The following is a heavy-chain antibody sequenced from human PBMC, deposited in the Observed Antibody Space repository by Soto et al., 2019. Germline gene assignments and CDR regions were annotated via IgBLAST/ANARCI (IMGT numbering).Heavy chain of an antibody. Sequence: PGGSLRLSCAASGFTFSSYGMHWVRQAPGKGLEWVSVIWYDGSNKYYAESVKGRFTISRDNSKNTLYLQMNSLRAEDTAVYYCARAFYDILTGPAEIDYWGQGTLVTVSS. CDR3: ARAFYDILTGPAEIDY. V-gene: IGHV3-33*01. CDR2: IWYDGSNK. J-gene: IGHJ4*02. D-gene: IGHD3-9*01. CDR1: GFTFSSYG.